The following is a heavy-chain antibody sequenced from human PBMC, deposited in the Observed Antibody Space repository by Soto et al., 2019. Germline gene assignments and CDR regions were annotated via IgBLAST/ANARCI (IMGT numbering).Heavy chain of an antibody. D-gene: IGHD3-22*01. J-gene: IGHJ4*02. V-gene: IGHV3-21*01. CDR1: GFTFSLYS. CDR2: ITSSSSYI. CDR3: VRARSTDSRPDY. Sequence: PWVSLRLSCAVSGFTFSLYSMIWVRQAPWKGLEWVASITSSSSYIYYEDSPKGRFTISRDNAKNSLFLQLDSLRAEDTAVYFCVRARSTDSRPDYWGQGTLVTVSS.